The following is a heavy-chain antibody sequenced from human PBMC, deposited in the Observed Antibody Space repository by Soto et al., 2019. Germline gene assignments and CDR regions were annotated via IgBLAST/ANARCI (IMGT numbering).Heavy chain of an antibody. Sequence: EVQLVESGGDLVQPGGSLRLSCAASGFIFSDYTMTWVRQAPGRGLEFVSHISSSGGAIFYAESVKGRFTVSRDNAKNSLYLQMNSLRDEDTAVYFCARAHGGRTWFVGVYYFFGMDVWGQGTAVTVSS. CDR3: ARAHGGRTWFVGVYYFFGMDV. CDR2: ISSSGGAI. CDR1: GFIFSDYT. V-gene: IGHV3-48*02. J-gene: IGHJ6*02. D-gene: IGHD1-26*01.